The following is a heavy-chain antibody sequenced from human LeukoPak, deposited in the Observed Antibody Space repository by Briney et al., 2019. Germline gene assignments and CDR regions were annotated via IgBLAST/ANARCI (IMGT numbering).Heavy chain of an antibody. CDR2: ISWNSGSI. CDR1: GFTFDDYA. J-gene: IGHJ1*01. Sequence: GRSLRLSCAASGFTFDDYAMHWVRQAPGKGLEGVSGISWNSGSIVYADSVKGRFTISRDNAKNSLYLQMNSLRAEDTALYYCAKDEDVNSSRRGLWLSRFGSNNLFQHWGQGTLVTVSS. V-gene: IGHV3-9*01. CDR3: AKDEDVNSSRRGLWLSRFGSNNLFQH. D-gene: IGHD6-19*01.